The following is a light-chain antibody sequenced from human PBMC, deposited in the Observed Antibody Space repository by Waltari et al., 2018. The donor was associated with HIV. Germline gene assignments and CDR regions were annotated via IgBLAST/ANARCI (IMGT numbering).Light chain of an antibody. J-gene: IGLJ2*01. CDR2: TNN. CDR3: AAWDDSLDGPVV. V-gene: IGLV1-44*01. Sequence: QSVLTQPPSASETPGQRVTISCSGSTSNIGSNTVNWYQQLPGTAPKLLIYTNNQRPSGVPDRFSGSKYGTSASLAISGLQSEDEAEYHCAAWDDSLDGPVVFGGGTKLTVL. CDR1: TSNIGSNT.